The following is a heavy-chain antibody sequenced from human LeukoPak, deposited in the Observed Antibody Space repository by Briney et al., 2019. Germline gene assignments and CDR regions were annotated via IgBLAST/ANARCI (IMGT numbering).Heavy chain of an antibody. J-gene: IGHJ6*02. CDR3: ARDPPREFLEWYNPLDV. D-gene: IGHD3-3*01. Sequence: ASVKVSCKASGYTFTSYYMHWVRQAPGQGLEWMGIINPSGGSTSYAQKFQGRVTMTRDTSTNTVYMELSSLRSEDTAVYYCARDPPREFLEWYNPLDVWGQGTTVTVSS. CDR2: INPSGGST. V-gene: IGHV1-46*01. CDR1: GYTFTSYY.